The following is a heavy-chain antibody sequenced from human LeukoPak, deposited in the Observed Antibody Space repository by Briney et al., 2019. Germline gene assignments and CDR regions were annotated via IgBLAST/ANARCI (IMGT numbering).Heavy chain of an antibody. D-gene: IGHD2-8*01. CDR3: ARGTPFNGFDI. CDR1: GFTFSTSS. V-gene: IGHV3-21*01. CDR2: ISSGSRDL. J-gene: IGHJ3*02. Sequence: PGGSLRLSCAASGFTFSTSSMNWVRQAPGKGLEWVSYISSGSRDLYYLDSVRGRFTISRDNAKNSVYLQMNSPRAEDTAVYYCARGTPFNGFDIWGQGTMVTVSS.